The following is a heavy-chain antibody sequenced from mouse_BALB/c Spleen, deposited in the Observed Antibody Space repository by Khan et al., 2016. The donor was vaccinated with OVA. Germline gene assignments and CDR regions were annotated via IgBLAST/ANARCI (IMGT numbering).Heavy chain of an antibody. CDR3: ASHLTGSFAY. CDR2: INSDGGYT. V-gene: IGHV5-6*01. J-gene: IGHJ3*01. Sequence: EVQLLETGGDLVKPGGSLRLSCAASGFTFSAYGMAWVRQAPDKRLEWVATINSDGGYTYYPDTVKGRFTISRNNAENTRSLQMSSLKSEDTAIYYCASHLTGSFAYWGQGTLVTISA. CDR1: GFTFSAYG. D-gene: IGHD4-1*01.